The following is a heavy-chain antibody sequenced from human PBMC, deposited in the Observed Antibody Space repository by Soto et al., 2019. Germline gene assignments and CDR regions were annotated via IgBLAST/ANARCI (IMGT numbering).Heavy chain of an antibody. J-gene: IGHJ4*02. CDR2: IIPIFGTA. V-gene: IGHV1-69*13. Sequence: SVKVSCKASGGTFSSYAISWVRQAPGQGLEWMGGIIPIFGTADYAQKFQGRVTITADESTSTAYMELNSLRSEDTAVYYCASPGGSYYGGVVFWGQGTVVTVSS. CDR1: GGTFSSYA. CDR3: ASPGGSYYGGVVF. D-gene: IGHD1-26*01.